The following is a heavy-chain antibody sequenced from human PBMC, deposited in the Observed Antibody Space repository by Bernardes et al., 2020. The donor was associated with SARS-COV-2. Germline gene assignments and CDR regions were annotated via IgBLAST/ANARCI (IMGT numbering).Heavy chain of an antibody. CDR2: INPDGSST. CDR1: GFTFGSAW. D-gene: IGHD2-8*01. Sequence: LRVSCAASGFTFGSAWFHWVRQAPGTGLVWVSRINPDGSSTNYADSVKGRFTISRDNAKNMLFLQMSGLRAEDTAMYYCARDLGYCTNGVCSPWGQGTLVTVSS. V-gene: IGHV3-74*01. J-gene: IGHJ5*02. CDR3: ARDLGYCTNGVCSP.